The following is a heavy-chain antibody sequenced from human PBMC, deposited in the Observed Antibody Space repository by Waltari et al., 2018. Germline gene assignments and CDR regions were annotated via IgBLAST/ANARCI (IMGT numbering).Heavy chain of an antibody. CDR2: IYYSGST. Sequence: QVQLQESGPGLVKPSETLSLTCTVSGGSISSYYWSWIRQPPGKGLEWIGYIYYSGSTNYNPSLKRRVTISVDTSKNQFSLKLSSVTAADTAVYYCARAGRGNNWFDPWGQGTLVTVSS. CDR3: ARAGRGNNWFDP. V-gene: IGHV4-59*01. CDR1: GGSISSYY. D-gene: IGHD1-26*01. J-gene: IGHJ5*02.